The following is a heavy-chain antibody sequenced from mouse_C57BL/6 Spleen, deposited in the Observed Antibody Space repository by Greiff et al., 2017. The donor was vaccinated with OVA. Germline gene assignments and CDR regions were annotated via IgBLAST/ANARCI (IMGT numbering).Heavy chain of an antibody. V-gene: IGHV5-6*01. CDR3: ARRGFYSNFDY. J-gene: IGHJ2*01. D-gene: IGHD2-5*01. CDR2: ISSGGSYT. CDR1: GFTFSSYG. Sequence: DVHLVESGGDLVKPGGSLKLSCAASGFTFSSYGMSWVRQTPDKRLEWVATISSGGSYTYYPDSVKGRFTISRDNAKNTLYLQMSSLKSEDTAMYYCARRGFYSNFDYWGQGTTLTVSS.